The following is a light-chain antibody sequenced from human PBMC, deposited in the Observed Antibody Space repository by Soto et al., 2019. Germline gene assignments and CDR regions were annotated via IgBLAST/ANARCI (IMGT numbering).Light chain of an antibody. CDR1: QSLLHSNGKTS. V-gene: IGKV2-29*03. J-gene: IGKJ1*01. CDR3: MQGAELPRT. CDR2: EVS. Sequence: DIGMTQTPLSLYVTPGQPASISCRSSQSLLHSNGKTSLYWFLQRPGQSPQLLISEVSNRFSGVPDRFSGSVSVTDFTVRISRVEAEDVGVYYCMQGAELPRTVGQGTRVEIK.